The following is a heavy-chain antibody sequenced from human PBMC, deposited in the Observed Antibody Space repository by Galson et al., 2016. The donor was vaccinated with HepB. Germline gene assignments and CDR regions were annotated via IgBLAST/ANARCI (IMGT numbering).Heavy chain of an antibody. D-gene: IGHD2-15*01. J-gene: IGHJ4*02. CDR3: AHSPWGGYCSGGSCYEGV. CDR2: IYWDDDK. CDR1: GFSLSTSGVT. Sequence: PALVKPTQTLTLTCTFSGFSLSTSGVTVGWIRQPPGKALEWLALIYWDDDKRYSPSLKSRLTITKDTPKNQVVLTMTNMDPVDTATYYCAHSPWGGYCSGGSCYEGVWGQGTLVTVSS. V-gene: IGHV2-5*02.